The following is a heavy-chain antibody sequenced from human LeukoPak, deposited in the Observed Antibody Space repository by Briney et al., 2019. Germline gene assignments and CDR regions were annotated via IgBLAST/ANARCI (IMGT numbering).Heavy chain of an antibody. CDR1: GFTFSSYA. J-gene: IGHJ4*02. Sequence: GGSLRLSCAASGFTFSSYAMSWVRQAPGKGLEWVSAISGSGGSTYYADSVKGRFTISRDNSKNTLYQQMNSLRAEDTAVYYCAVGIAARPFDYWGQGTLVTVSS. CDR2: ISGSGGST. CDR3: AVGIAARPFDY. D-gene: IGHD6-6*01. V-gene: IGHV3-23*01.